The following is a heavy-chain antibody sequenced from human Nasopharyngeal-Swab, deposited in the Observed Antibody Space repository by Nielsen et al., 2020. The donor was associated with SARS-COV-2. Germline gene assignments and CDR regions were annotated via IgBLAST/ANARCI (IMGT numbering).Heavy chain of an antibody. CDR2: IYYNGNT. V-gene: IGHV4-39*01. D-gene: IGHD6-13*01. CDR3: VRSSSWYYFDY. Sequence: SETLSLTCTVSGDSIAYSTFYWGWIRQPPGKGLECIGHIYYNGNTYQNPSLKSRLTLSVDKTKNQFSRLLSSVTAADTAVYYCVRSSSWYYFDYWAQGTQVTVSS. CDR1: GDSIAYSTFY. J-gene: IGHJ4*02.